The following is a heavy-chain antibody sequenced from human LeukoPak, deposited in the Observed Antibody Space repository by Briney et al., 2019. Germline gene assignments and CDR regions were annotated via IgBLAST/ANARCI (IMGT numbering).Heavy chain of an antibody. D-gene: IGHD3-16*01. CDR3: ARVKTYDYVWGSYGTKTHLDY. V-gene: IGHV3-21*01. CDR1: GFTFSSYS. Sequence: GGSLRLSCAASGFTFSSYSMNWVRQAPGKGLEWVSSISSSSSYIYYADSVKGRFTISRDNAKNSLYLQTNSPRAEVTAVYYCARVKTYDYVWGSYGTKTHLDYWGQGTLVTVSS. J-gene: IGHJ4*02. CDR2: ISSSSSYI.